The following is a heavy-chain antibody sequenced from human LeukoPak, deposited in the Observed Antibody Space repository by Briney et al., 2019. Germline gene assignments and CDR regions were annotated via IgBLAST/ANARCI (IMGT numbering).Heavy chain of an antibody. CDR2: ISTTGDI. CDR3: ARGTSYAFDI. Sequence: GGSLRLSCAASRFTFRAYSMNWVRQAPGKGLESLSHISTTGDIYYADSVRGRFTISRDNAKNSLYLQMNSLRDEDTAVYYCARGTSYAFDIWGQGTMVTVSS. CDR1: RFTFRAYS. V-gene: IGHV3-48*02. D-gene: IGHD1-14*01. J-gene: IGHJ3*02.